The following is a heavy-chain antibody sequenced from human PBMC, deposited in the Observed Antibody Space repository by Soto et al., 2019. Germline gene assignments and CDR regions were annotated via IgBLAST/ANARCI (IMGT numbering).Heavy chain of an antibody. J-gene: IGHJ3*02. CDR3: ARTAHYYDSSGYFDAFDI. D-gene: IGHD3-22*01. CDR1: GGSVSSGSYY. Sequence: QVQLQESGPGLVKPSETLSLTCTVSGGSVSSGSYYWSWIRQPPGKGLEWIGYIYYSGSTNYNPXXKRRVTISVDXXKXQXXLKLSSVTAADTAVYYCARTAHYYDSSGYFDAFDIWGQGTMVTVSS. V-gene: IGHV4-61*01. CDR2: IYYSGST.